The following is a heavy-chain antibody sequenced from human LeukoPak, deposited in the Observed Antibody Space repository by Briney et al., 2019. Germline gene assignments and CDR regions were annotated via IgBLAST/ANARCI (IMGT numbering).Heavy chain of an antibody. CDR1: GFTFDDYT. J-gene: IGHJ4*02. CDR2: ISWDGGST. D-gene: IGHD5-24*01. V-gene: IGHV3-43*01. Sequence: PGGSLRLSCAASGFTFDDYTMHWVRQAPGKGLEWVPLISWDGGSTYYADSVKGRFTISRDNSKNSLYLQINSLRTEDTALYYCAKGLVEMATIGLWDYWGQGTLVTVSS. CDR3: AKGLVEMATIGLWDY.